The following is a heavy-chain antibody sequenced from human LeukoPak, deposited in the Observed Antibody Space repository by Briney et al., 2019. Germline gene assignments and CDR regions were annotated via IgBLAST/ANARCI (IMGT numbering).Heavy chain of an antibody. CDR1: GGTFSSYA. J-gene: IGHJ3*02. D-gene: IGHD2-2*01. CDR3: ARVVPAAPDAFDI. Sequence: SVKVSCKASGGTFSSYAISWVRQAPGQGLEWMGRIIPILGIANYAQKFQGRVTITADKSTSTAYMELSSLRSEDTAVYYCARVVPAAPDAFDIWGQGTMVTVSS. V-gene: IGHV1-69*04. CDR2: IIPILGIA.